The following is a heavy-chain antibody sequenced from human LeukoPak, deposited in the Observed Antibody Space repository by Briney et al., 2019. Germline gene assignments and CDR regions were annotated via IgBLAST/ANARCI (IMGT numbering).Heavy chain of an antibody. J-gene: IGHJ5*02. CDR3: ARESYYYDSSDYYSWFDP. Sequence: GGSLRLSCAASGFTFSTYAMGWVRRAPGKGLEWVSSISDSGADTYYADSVKGRFTISRDNSKNTLYLQMSSLRVEDTAVYYCARESYYYDSSDYYSWFDPWGQGTLVTVSS. CDR2: ISDSGADT. V-gene: IGHV3-23*01. D-gene: IGHD3-22*01. CDR1: GFTFSTYA.